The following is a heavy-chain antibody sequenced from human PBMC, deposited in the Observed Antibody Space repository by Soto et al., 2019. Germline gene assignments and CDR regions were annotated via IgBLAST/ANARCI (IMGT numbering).Heavy chain of an antibody. CDR3: ARVQSKFDFYYAMDV. Sequence: SETLSLTCTVSGDSIGSGNKYWSWIRRAPGKGLEWIGYIFSSGTTYYNPSLKSRLTMSLDTSQNQFSLKLNSVTAADTAVYFCARVQSKFDFYYAMDVWGQGTTVTVSS. D-gene: IGHD2-21*01. V-gene: IGHV4-30-4*02. J-gene: IGHJ6*02. CDR1: GDSIGSGNKY. CDR2: IFSSGTT.